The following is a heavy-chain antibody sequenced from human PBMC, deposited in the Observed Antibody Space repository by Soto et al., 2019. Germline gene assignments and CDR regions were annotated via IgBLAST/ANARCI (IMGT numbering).Heavy chain of an antibody. D-gene: IGHD2-8*02. CDR2: IYYTGST. CDR3: ARDKITGLFDY. V-gene: IGHV4-59*12. CDR1: GGSISSYY. J-gene: IGHJ4*02. Sequence: SETLSLTCTVSGGSISSYYWSWIRQPPGKGLEWIGYIYYTGSTNYNPSLKSRVTISIDTSKNQFSLKLTSVTAADTAVYYCARDKITGLFDYWGQGTLVTVSS.